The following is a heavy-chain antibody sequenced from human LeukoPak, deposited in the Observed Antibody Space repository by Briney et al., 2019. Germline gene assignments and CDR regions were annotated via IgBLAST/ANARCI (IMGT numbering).Heavy chain of an antibody. D-gene: IGHD3-10*01. CDR1: GSTFRNAW. Sequence: GGSLRLSCAASGSTFRNAWMSWVRQAPGKGLEWVGRIKSKGDGETTDNAAPVKGRFTMSRDDSKDTVYLHMHTVKDEDTAVYYCATDLGLTKIRGVFVKWGQGALVTVSS. CDR3: ATDLGLTKIRGVFVK. CDR2: IKSKGDGETT. V-gene: IGHV3-15*01. J-gene: IGHJ4*02.